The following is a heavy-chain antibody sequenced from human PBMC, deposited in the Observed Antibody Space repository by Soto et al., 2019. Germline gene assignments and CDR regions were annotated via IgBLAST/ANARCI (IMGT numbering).Heavy chain of an antibody. V-gene: IGHV3-23*01. J-gene: IGHJ4*02. Sequence: PGGSLRLSCAASGFTFSSYAMSWVRQAPGKGLEWVSAISGSGGSTYYADSVKGRFTISRDNSKNTLYLQMNSLRAEDTAVYYCAKPMSSRIYYYDSSGYSDYWGQGTLVTVSS. D-gene: IGHD3-22*01. CDR3: AKPMSSRIYYYDSSGYSDY. CDR1: GFTFSSYA. CDR2: ISGSGGST.